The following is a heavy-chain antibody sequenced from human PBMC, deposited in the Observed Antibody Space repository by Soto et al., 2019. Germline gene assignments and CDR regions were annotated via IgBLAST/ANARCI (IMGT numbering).Heavy chain of an antibody. CDR3: ARGVGSGSYYNQYNWFDP. D-gene: IGHD3-10*01. V-gene: IGHV1-18*01. CDR1: GYTFTNYG. J-gene: IGHJ5*02. CDR2: ISAYNGNT. Sequence: QVQLVQSGAEVKKPGASVKVSCKASGYTFTNYGISWVRQAPGQGLEWMGWISAYNGNTKYAQKLQGRVNMTTDTSTSTAYMELKRLRSDDTAVYYCARGVGSGSYYNQYNWFDPWGQGPLVTVSS.